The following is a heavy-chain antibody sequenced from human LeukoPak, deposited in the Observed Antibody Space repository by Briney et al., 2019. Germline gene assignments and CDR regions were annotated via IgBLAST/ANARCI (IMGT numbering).Heavy chain of an antibody. Sequence: SETLSLTCTVSGGSISSYYWSWIRQPPGKGLEWIGYIYYSGSTNYNPSLKSRVTISVDTSKNQFSLKRSSVTAADTAVYYCARNPGSFDYWGQGTLVTVSS. V-gene: IGHV4-59*01. D-gene: IGHD3-10*01. CDR1: GGSISSYY. CDR2: IYYSGST. CDR3: ARNPGSFDY. J-gene: IGHJ4*02.